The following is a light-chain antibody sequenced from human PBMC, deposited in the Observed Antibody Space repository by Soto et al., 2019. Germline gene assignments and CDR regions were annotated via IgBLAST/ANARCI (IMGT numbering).Light chain of an antibody. CDR2: GAS. V-gene: IGKV1-5*01. CDR3: QQYNGYSRT. Sequence: DIPITQFPSTLSASVGDRVTITCRASQSISSFLAWYQQKPGKAPKLLIYGASTLERGVPSRFSGSGSGTKFTLTISSLQPDDFATYYCQQYNGYSRTFGQGTKVDIK. J-gene: IGKJ1*01. CDR1: QSISSF.